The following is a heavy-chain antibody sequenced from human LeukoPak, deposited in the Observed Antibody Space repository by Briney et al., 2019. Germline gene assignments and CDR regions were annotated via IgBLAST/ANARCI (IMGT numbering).Heavy chain of an antibody. CDR3: ARDRGRIQLWSSTIGGYYYGMDV. D-gene: IGHD5-18*01. CDR1: GGSFSGYY. V-gene: IGHV4-59*01. Sequence: SETLSLTCAVYGGSFSGYYWSWIRQPPGKGLEWIGYIYYSGSTNYNPSLKSRVTISVDTSKNQFSLKLSSVTAADTAVYYCARDRGRIQLWSSTIGGYYYGMDVWGQGTTVTVSS. CDR2: IYYSGST. J-gene: IGHJ6*02.